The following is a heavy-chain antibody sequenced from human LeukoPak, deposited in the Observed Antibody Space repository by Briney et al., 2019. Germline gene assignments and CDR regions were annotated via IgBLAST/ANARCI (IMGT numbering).Heavy chain of an antibody. CDR3: TRDTGTTGEVKFDP. Sequence: PSETLSLTCTVSGASISNYYWSWIRQPPGKGLEWIGYIYYSGSTNYNPSLKSRVTISVDTSKSQFSLNLMSVTAADTAVYYCTRDTGTTGEVKFDPWGQGTLVTVSS. V-gene: IGHV4-59*12. J-gene: IGHJ5*02. CDR2: IYYSGST. CDR1: GASISNYY. D-gene: IGHD4-17*01.